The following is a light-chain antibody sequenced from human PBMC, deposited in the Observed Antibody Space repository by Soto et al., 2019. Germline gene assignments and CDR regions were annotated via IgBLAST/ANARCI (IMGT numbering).Light chain of an antibody. CDR1: QGVNSY. CDR3: QQANSFPLT. V-gene: IGKV1-9*01. CDR2: TAS. J-gene: IGKJ4*01. Sequence: DIQLTQSPSFLSASVGDRVTITCRASQGVNSYLAWFQQKPWKAPKLLIYTASTLQSGVPSRFSGSGSGTEFTLTISSLQPEDFATYYCQQANSFPLTFGGGTKVDIK.